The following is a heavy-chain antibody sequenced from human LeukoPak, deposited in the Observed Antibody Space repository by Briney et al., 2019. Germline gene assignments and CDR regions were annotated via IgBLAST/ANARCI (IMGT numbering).Heavy chain of an antibody. CDR3: ARSRCSGSTSCYYFFFFDS. J-gene: IGHJ4*02. CDR2: SSGTGYNM. CDR1: GYTFSAYG. V-gene: IGHV1-18*01. D-gene: IGHD2-2*01. Sequence: ASVKVSCKASGYTFSAYGITWVRQAPGQGLEWMAWSSGTGYNMEYAQKFQGRATMTTDTSTSTAYLELRSLRSDDTAVYYCARSRCSGSTSCYYFFFFDSWGQGSLVTVSS.